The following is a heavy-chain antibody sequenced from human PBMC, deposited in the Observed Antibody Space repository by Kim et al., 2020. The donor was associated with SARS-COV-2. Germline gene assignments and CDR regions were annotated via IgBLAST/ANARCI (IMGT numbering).Heavy chain of an antibody. V-gene: IGHV4-31*03. D-gene: IGHD3-16*01. CDR1: GGSISSGGYY. Sequence: SETLSLTCTVSGGSISSGGYYWSWIPQHPGKGLVWIGYIYYSGSTYYNPSLRSRVTISVDTTKNQFSLKLSSVTAADTADYYCATTALGGSCTLYFDYWG. CDR3: ATTALGGSCTLYFDY. CDR2: IYYSGST. J-gene: IGHJ4*01.